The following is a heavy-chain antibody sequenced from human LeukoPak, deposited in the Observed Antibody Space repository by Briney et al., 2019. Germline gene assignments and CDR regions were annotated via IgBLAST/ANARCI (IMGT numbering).Heavy chain of an antibody. CDR1: GFTLSRYG. CDR2: IRYDGNNK. V-gene: IGHV3-30*02. Sequence: PGGSLRLSCAASGFTLSRYGMHWVRQAPGKGLEWVAFIRYDGNNKYYADSVKGRFTVSRDNSNNRLYLQMSGLTAADTAVYYCAKDRSIGTYYTFDHWGQGTLVTVSS. J-gene: IGHJ4*02. D-gene: IGHD1-26*01. CDR3: AKDRSIGTYYTFDH.